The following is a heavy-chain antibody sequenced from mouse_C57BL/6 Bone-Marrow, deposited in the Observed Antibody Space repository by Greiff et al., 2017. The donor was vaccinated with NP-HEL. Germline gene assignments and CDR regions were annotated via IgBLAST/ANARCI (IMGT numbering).Heavy chain of an antibody. D-gene: IGHD1-1*01. V-gene: IGHV3-6*01. J-gene: IGHJ1*03. CDR2: ISYDGSN. CDR1: GYSITSGYY. Sequence: ESGPGLVKPSQSLSLTCSVTGYSITSGYYWNWIRQFPGNKLEWMGYISYDGSNNYNPPLKNRISITRDTSKNQFFLKLNSVTTEDTATDYCARDLYYGSSYRYFGVWGTGTTVTVSS. CDR3: ARDLYYGSSYRYFGV.